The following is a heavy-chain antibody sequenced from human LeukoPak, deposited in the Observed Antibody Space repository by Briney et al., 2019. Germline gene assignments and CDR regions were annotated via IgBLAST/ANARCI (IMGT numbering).Heavy chain of an antibody. V-gene: IGHV1-46*01. Sequence: GASVKVSCKASGYTFTSYYMHWVRQAPGQGLEWMGIINPSGGSTSYAQKFQGRVTMTRDTSTSTVYMELSSLRSEDTAVYYCAKALQSTVVTPFRYYYYYMDVWGKGTTVTVSS. J-gene: IGHJ6*03. CDR3: AKALQSTVVTPFRYYYYYMDV. D-gene: IGHD4-23*01. CDR2: INPSGGST. CDR1: GYTFTSYY.